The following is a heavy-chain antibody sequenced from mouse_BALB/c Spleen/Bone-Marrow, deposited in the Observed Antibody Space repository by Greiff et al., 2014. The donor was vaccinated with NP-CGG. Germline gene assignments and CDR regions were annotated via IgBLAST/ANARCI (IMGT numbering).Heavy chain of an antibody. CDR2: ISSDGGST. Sequence: ELMLVESGGGLVQPGESLKLSCESNEYEFPSHDMSWVRKTPEKRLELVAAISSDGGSTYYPDTMERRFIISRDNSKKTLYLQMSSLRSEDTAFYYCARHGDYYGSSLFAYWGQGTLVTVSA. J-gene: IGHJ3*01. V-gene: IGHV5-2*03. CDR3: ARHGDYYGSSLFAY. CDR1: EYEFPSHD. D-gene: IGHD1-1*01.